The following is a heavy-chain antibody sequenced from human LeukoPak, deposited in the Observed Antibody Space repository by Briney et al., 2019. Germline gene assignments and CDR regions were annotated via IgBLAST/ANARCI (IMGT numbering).Heavy chain of an antibody. CDR2: IYYSGST. Sequence: PSETLSLTCTVSGGSISSYYWSWIRQPPGKGLEWIGYIYYSGSTNYSPSLKSRVTISVDTSKNQFSLKLSSVTAADTAVYYCARVSKVYYYYMDVWGKGTTVTVSS. J-gene: IGHJ6*03. CDR1: GGSISSYY. V-gene: IGHV4-59*01. CDR3: ARVSKVYYYYMDV.